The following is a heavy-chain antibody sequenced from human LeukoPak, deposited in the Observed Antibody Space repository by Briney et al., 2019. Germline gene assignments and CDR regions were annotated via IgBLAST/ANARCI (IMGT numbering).Heavy chain of an antibody. Sequence: SETLSLTCAVYGGSSSGYYWSWIRQPPGKGLEWIGEINHSGSTNYNPSLKSRVTISVDTSKNQFSLKLSSVTAADTAVYYCARGYYYDSSGYFQRWGQGTLVTVSS. V-gene: IGHV4-34*01. CDR1: GGSSSGYY. CDR3: ARGYYYDSSGYFQR. CDR2: INHSGST. J-gene: IGHJ4*02. D-gene: IGHD3-22*01.